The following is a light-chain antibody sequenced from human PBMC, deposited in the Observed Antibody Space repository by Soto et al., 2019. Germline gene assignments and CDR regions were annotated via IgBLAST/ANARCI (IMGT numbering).Light chain of an antibody. J-gene: IGLJ3*02. CDR1: SSNIGSNT. Sequence: QPVLTQPPSASGTTGQRVTISCSGSSSNIGSNTVNWYQQLPGTAPKLLIYSNNQRPSGVPDRFSGSKSGTSASLAISGLQSEYESDYYCAAWDDSLNGWVFGGGTKLTVL. V-gene: IGLV1-44*01. CDR2: SNN. CDR3: AAWDDSLNGWV.